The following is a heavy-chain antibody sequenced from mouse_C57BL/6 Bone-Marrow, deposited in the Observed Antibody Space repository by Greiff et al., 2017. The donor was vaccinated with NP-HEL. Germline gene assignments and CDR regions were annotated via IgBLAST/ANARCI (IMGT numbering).Heavy chain of an antibody. V-gene: IGHV2-2*01. CDR3: ASNWDPSFFPFDY. Sequence: VQLQQSGPGLVQPSQSLSITCTVSGFSLTSYGVHWVRQSPGKGLEWLGVIWSGGSTDYNTAFISRLSISTDNSKCQVFFKMNSLQADDTAIYYSASNWDPSFFPFDYWGQGTLVTVSA. D-gene: IGHD4-1*01. CDR2: IWSGGST. J-gene: IGHJ3*01. CDR1: GFSLTSYG.